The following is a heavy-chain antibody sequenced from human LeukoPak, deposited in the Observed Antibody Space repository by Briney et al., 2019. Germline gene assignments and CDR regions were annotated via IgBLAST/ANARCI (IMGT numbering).Heavy chain of an antibody. V-gene: IGHV3-21*01. J-gene: IGHJ4*02. CDR2: ISTISSYI. CDR1: GFTFSNYD. CDR3: TRVGYIDEGIDY. Sequence: GGSLRLSCEASGFTFSNYDMIWVRQAPGKGLEWVSSISTISSYIYYADSVKGRFTISRDNAKNSLYLQMNSLRAEDTAIYYCTRVGYIDEGIDYWGQGTLVTVSS. D-gene: IGHD5-24*01.